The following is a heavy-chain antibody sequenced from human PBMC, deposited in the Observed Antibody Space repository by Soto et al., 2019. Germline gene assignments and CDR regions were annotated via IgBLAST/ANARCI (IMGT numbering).Heavy chain of an antibody. J-gene: IGHJ4*02. Sequence: PGGSLRLSCVASGFPFDSYGIHWVRRAPGGGLEWVAGIGPDGGYRAYLDSVNGRFTISRDNFKNSLSLQMDSLRTEDTAVYYCARDRGWYTFDYWGQGAPVTVSS. V-gene: IGHV3-7*01. CDR2: IGPDGGYR. D-gene: IGHD6-19*01. CDR1: GFPFDSYG. CDR3: ARDRGWYTFDY.